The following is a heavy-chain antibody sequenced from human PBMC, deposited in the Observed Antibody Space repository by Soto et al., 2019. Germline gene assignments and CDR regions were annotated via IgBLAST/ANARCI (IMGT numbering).Heavy chain of an antibody. CDR2: IYWDDDK. CDR1: GFSLTTSGVG. Sequence: QITLNESGPTQVKPRQTLTLTCTFSGFSLTTSGVGVGWIRQSPGKAPEGLALIYWDDDKRYSPSLKSRLIITKDTTKNQVVLTMADLDPADTATYYCAHRVLRTVFGLVTTTAIYFDFWGQGTPVAVSS. J-gene: IGHJ4*02. V-gene: IGHV2-5*02. CDR3: AHRVLRTVFGLVTTTAIYFDF. D-gene: IGHD3-3*01.